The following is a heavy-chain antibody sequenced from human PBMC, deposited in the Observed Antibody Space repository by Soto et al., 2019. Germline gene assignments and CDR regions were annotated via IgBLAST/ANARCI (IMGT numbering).Heavy chain of an antibody. CDR1: GFTFSIYN. V-gene: IGHV3-48*01. Sequence: GGSLRLSCAASGFTFSIYNMNWVRQAPGKGLEWVSYISSSGNTIYYADSVKGRFTISRDNAKNSLYLQMNSLRAEDTAVYYCARKYSGSGNYYVDCWGQGTLVTISS. CDR3: ARKYSGSGNYYVDC. D-gene: IGHD3-10*01. CDR2: ISSSGNTI. J-gene: IGHJ4*02.